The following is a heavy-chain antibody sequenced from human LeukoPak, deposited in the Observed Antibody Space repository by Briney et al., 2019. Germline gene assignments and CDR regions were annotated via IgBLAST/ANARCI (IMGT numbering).Heavy chain of an antibody. D-gene: IGHD2-2*01. CDR3: ARGLTDIVVVPAATYFDY. CDR2: IIPIFGIA. J-gene: IGHJ4*02. V-gene: IGHV1-69*10. CDR1: GGTFSSYA. Sequence: SVKVSCKASGGTFSSYAISWVRQAPGQGLEWMGGIIPIFGIANYAQKFQGRVTITADKSTSTAYMELSSLRSEDTAVYYCARGLTDIVVVPAATYFDYWGQGTLVTVSS.